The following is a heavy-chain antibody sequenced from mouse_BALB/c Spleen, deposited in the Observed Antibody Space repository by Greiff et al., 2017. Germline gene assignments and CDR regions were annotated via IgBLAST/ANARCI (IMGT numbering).Heavy chain of an antibody. Sequence: QVQLKESGAELVRPGTSVKVSCKASGYAFTNYLIEWVKQRPGQGLEWIGVINPGSGGTNYNEKFKGKATLTADKSSSTAYMQLSSLTSDDSAVYFCARGFGVITTVVAPSYWGQGTLVTVSA. J-gene: IGHJ3*01. D-gene: IGHD1-1*01. CDR3: ARGFGVITTVVAPSY. V-gene: IGHV1-54*01. CDR2: INPGSGGT. CDR1: GYAFTNYL.